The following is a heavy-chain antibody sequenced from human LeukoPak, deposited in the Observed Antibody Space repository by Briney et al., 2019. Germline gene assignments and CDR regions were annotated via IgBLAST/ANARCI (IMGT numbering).Heavy chain of an antibody. V-gene: IGHV4-34*01. D-gene: IGHD3-10*01. CDR2: INHSGTT. CDR3: AREGSYLGSGSPPLDY. Sequence: SETLSLTCAVYGGPFNNYYWSWIRQAPGKGLQWIGEINHSGTTNYNPSLKSRVTMSVDTSKSQISLKLNSVTAADTAVYYCAREGSYLGSGSPPLDYWGQGTLVTVSS. CDR1: GGPFNNYY. J-gene: IGHJ4*02.